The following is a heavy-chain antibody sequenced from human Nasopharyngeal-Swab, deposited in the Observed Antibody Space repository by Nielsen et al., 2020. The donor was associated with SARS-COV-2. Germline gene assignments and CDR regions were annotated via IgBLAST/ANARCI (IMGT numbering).Heavy chain of an antibody. Sequence: GESLKISCAASGFTFSSYAMSWVRQAPGKGLEWVPAISGSGGSTYYADSVKGRFTISRDNSNNTLYLQMNSLRAEDTAVYYCAKELLYCSGGSCYRYYYGMDVWGQWTTVTVSS. CDR1: GFTFSSYA. V-gene: IGHV3-23*01. D-gene: IGHD2-15*01. J-gene: IGHJ6*02. CDR2: ISGSGGST. CDR3: AKELLYCSGGSCYRYYYGMDV.